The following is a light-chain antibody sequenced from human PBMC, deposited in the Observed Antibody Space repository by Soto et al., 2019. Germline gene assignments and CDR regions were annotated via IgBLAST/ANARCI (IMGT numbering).Light chain of an antibody. CDR3: HQRSNWPPFT. Sequence: EIVLTQSPATLPLSPGERATLSCRASQSVGRYLAWYQQKPGQAPRLLIYDASNRATGIPGRFSGSGSGTDFTLTISSLEAEDFAVYYCHQRSNWPPFTFGGGTKVEIK. J-gene: IGKJ4*01. V-gene: IGKV3-11*01. CDR1: QSVGRY. CDR2: DAS.